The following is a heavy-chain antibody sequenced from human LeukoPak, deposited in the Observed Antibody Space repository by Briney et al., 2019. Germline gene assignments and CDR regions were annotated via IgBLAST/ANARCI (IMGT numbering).Heavy chain of an antibody. D-gene: IGHD1-26*01. J-gene: IGHJ4*02. CDR2: ISSSSSYI. V-gene: IGHV3-21*01. Sequence: GGSLRLSCAASGFTFSSYAMSWVRQAPGKGLEWVSSISSSSSYIYYADSVKGRFTISRDNAKNSLYLQMNSLRAEDTAVYYCARWGVGATGLDYWGQGTLVTVSP. CDR1: GFTFSSYA. CDR3: ARWGVGATGLDY.